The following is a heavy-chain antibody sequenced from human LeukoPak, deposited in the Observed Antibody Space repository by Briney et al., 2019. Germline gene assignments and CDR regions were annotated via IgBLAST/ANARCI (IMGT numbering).Heavy chain of an antibody. CDR2: IIPIFGTA. D-gene: IGHD2-21*01. V-gene: IGHV1-69*13. CDR1: GGTFSSYA. CDR3: ASLYDMIAMEYYYYYYMDV. Sequence: SVKVSCKASGGTFSSYAISWVRQAPGQGLEWMGGIIPIFGTANYAQKFQGRVTITADESTSTAYMELSSLRSEDTAVYYCASLYDMIAMEYYYYYYMDVWGKGTTVTVSS. J-gene: IGHJ6*03.